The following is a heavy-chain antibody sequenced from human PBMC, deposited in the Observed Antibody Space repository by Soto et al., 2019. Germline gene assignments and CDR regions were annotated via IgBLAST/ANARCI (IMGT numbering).Heavy chain of an antibody. D-gene: IGHD6-13*01. Sequence: QVQLVESGAGVVQPGRSLRLSCAASGFTFSSYGMHWVRQAPGKGLEWVAVVSYDGTNKYYADSVKGRFTISRDNSKNTLYLQMNSLRAEDTAVYYCAKDIGSSSWYWSATLDYWGQGTLVTVSS. CDR2: VSYDGTNK. CDR1: GFTFSSYG. CDR3: AKDIGSSSWYWSATLDY. V-gene: IGHV3-30*18. J-gene: IGHJ4*02.